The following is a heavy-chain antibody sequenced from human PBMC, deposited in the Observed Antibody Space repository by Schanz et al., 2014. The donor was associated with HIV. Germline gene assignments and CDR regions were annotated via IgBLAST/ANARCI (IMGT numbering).Heavy chain of an antibody. Sequence: QVQLVQSGGGLVKPGGSLRLSCAASGFTFGDYYMSWIRQAPGRGLEWVSYITSSGTITHYADSVRGRFTVSRDNAKNSLYLQMNSLTSEDTAVYYCARGVDILTAFDYWDQGTLVVVSS. CDR3: ARGVDILTAFDY. CDR2: ITSSGTIT. V-gene: IGHV3-11*01. J-gene: IGHJ4*02. D-gene: IGHD3-9*01. CDR1: GFTFGDYY.